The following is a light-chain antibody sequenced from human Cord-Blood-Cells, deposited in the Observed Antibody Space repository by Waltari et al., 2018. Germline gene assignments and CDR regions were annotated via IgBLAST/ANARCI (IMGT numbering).Light chain of an antibody. CDR2: DVS. CDR3: SSYTSSRV. J-gene: IGLJ3*02. Sequence: QSALTQTASVSGSPGQSITISCTGTSSDVGGYNYVSCYQQHPGKAPKLMIYDVSNRPSGVSNRFSGSKSGNTASLTISGLQAEDEADYYCSSYTSSRVFGGGTKLTVL. CDR1: SSDVGGYNY. V-gene: IGLV2-14*03.